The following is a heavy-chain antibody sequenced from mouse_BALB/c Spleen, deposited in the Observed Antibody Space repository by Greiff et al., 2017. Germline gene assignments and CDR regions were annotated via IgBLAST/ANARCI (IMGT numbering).Heavy chain of an antibody. Sequence: VQLQQSGPGLVAPSQSLSITCTVSGFSLTSYDISWIRPPPGKGLEWLGVIWTGGGTNYNSAFMSRLSISKDNSKSQVFLKMNSLQTDDTAIYYCVRHSLSGSSLYYAMDYWGQGTSVTVSS. CDR3: VRHSLSGSSLYYAMDY. V-gene: IGHV2-9-2*01. CDR2: IWTGGGT. D-gene: IGHD1-1*01. J-gene: IGHJ4*01. CDR1: GFSLTSYD.